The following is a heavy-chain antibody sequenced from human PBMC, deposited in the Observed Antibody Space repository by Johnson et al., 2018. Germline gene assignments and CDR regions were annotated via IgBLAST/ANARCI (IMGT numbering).Heavy chain of an antibody. D-gene: IGHD3-10*01. Sequence: QVQLVQSGGGVVQXGRSXRLXCAASGFTFSSYGMHWVRQAPGKGLEWVAIIWSDGSTKYYADSVKGRFTISRDNAKKSLSVQMNNLRPEDTAVYYWARDRGYRDAFDIWGQGTMVTVSS. V-gene: IGHV3-33*01. J-gene: IGHJ3*02. CDR1: GFTFSSYG. CDR3: ARDRGYRDAFDI. CDR2: IWSDGSTK.